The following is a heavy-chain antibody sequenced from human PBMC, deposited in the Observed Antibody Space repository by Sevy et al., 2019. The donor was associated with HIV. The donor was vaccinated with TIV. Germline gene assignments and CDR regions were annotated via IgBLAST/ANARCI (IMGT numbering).Heavy chain of an antibody. CDR3: VRGVGTGIAVAFDY. CDR2: TYYRSKWYN. J-gene: IGHJ4*02. Sequence: LSLTCAISGDSVSSNSAAWNWIRQSPSRGLEWLGWTYYRSKWYNDYAVSVKSRITINPDTSKNQFSLQLNSVTPEDTAVYYCVRGVGTGIAVAFDYWGQGTLVTVSS. D-gene: IGHD6-19*01. CDR1: GDSVSSNSAA. V-gene: IGHV6-1*01.